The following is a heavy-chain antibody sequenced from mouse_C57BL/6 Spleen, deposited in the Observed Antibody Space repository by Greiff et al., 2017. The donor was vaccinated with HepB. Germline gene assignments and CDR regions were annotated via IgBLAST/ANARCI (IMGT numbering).Heavy chain of an antibody. CDR1: GFTLSDYG. CDR3: ARRDDYDWYFDV. CDR2: ISSGSSTI. J-gene: IGHJ1*03. D-gene: IGHD2-4*01. V-gene: IGHV5-17*01. Sequence: EVQLVESGGGLVKPGGSLKLSCAASGFTLSDYGMHWVRQAPEKGLEWVAYISSGSSTIYYADTVKGRFTISRDNAKNTLFLQMTSLRSEDTAMYYCARRDDYDWYFDVWGTGTTVTVSS.